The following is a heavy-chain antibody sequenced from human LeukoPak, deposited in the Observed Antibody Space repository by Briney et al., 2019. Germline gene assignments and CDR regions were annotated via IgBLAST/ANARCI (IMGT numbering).Heavy chain of an antibody. D-gene: IGHD2-21*02. CDR3: ARVYCGADCYNNYYYGMDV. J-gene: IGHJ6*02. Sequence: GGSLRLSCAASGFTFSRYAMHWVRRAPGKGLEWVAAISYDGSHKFYADSVKGRFTISRDNSNSTLFMQLNSLRPEATAVYYCARVYCGADCYNNYYYGMDVWGQGTTVTVSS. CDR2: ISYDGSHK. V-gene: IGHV3-30*04. CDR1: GFTFSRYA.